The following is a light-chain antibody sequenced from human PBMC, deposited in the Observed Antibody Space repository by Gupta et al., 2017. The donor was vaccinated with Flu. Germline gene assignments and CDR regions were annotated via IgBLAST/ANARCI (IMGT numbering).Light chain of an antibody. Sequence: QSVLAQPPSASGTPGPRVTISCSGSRSNIGGNDVYWYQQLPRTAPKLLIHRNDQRPSGVPDRFSGSKSGTSGSLAISGLRSEDEADYYCAAWDDSLSGWVFGGGTKVTVL. CDR2: RND. J-gene: IGLJ3*02. CDR3: AAWDDSLSGWV. CDR1: RSNIGGND. V-gene: IGLV1-47*01.